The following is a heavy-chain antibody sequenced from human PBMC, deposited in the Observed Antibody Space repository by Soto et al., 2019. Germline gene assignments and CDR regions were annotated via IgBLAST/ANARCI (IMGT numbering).Heavy chain of an antibody. CDR3: ASATVTPWGAFDI. V-gene: IGHV3-21*01. J-gene: IGHJ3*02. Sequence: EVQLVESGGGLVKPGGSLRLSCAASGFTFSSYSMNWVRQAPGKGLEWVSSISSSSSYIYYADSVKGRFTISRDNAKNSLYLQMNSLRAEDTAVYYCASATVTPWGAFDIWGQGTMVTVSS. D-gene: IGHD4-17*01. CDR1: GFTFSSYS. CDR2: ISSSSSYI.